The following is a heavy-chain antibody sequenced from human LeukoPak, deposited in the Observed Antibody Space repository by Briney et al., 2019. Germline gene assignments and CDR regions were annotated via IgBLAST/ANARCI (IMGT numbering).Heavy chain of an antibody. CDR3: AKVCSGGSCDPKFDY. CDR2: ISSSSSTI. J-gene: IGHJ4*02. D-gene: IGHD2-15*01. Sequence: GGSLRLSCGAWGFTFSSYSMNWVRQARGKGGEGVSYISSSSSTIYYADSVKGRFTISRDNSKNTLYLQMNSLRAEDTAVYYCAKVCSGGSCDPKFDYWGQGTLVTVSS. CDR1: GFTFSSYS. V-gene: IGHV3-48*01.